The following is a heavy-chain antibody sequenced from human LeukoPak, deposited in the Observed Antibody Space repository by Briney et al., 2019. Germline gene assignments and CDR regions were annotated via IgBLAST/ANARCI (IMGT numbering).Heavy chain of an antibody. V-gene: IGHV4-39*07. CDR3: ARTSRTAVAGTGRGYNWFDP. D-gene: IGHD6-19*01. Sequence: SETLSLTCTVSGGSISSSSYYWGWIRQPPGKGLEWIGSIYYSGSTYYNPSLKSRVSISVDTSKNQFSLNLTSVTAADTAVYYCARTSRTAVAGTGRGYNWFDPWGQGILVTVSS. CDR2: IYYSGST. CDR1: GGSISSSSYY. J-gene: IGHJ5*02.